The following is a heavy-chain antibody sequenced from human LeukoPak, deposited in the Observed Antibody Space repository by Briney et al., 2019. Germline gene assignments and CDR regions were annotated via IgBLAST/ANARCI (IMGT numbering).Heavy chain of an antibody. CDR3: AKDIGSYYDSSGLFDY. D-gene: IGHD3-22*01. CDR2: ISWNSGSI. J-gene: IGHJ4*02. CDR1: GFTFDDYA. V-gene: IGHV3-9*01. Sequence: GGSLRLSCAAPGFTFDDYAMHWVRQAPGKGLEWVSGISWNSGSIGYADSVKGRFTISRDNAKNSLYLQMNSLRAEDTALYYCAKDIGSYYDSSGLFDYWGQGTLVTVSS.